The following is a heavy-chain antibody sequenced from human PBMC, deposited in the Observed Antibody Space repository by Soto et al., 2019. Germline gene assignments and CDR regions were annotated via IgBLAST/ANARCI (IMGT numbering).Heavy chain of an antibody. CDR1: GYTFTSYD. V-gene: IGHV1-8*01. CDR2: MNPNSGNT. D-gene: IGHD3-22*01. J-gene: IGHJ5*02. CDR3: ARLPETSGYSWSSWFDP. Sequence: QVQLVQSGAEVKKPGASVKVSCKASGYTFTSYDINWVRQATGQGLEWMGWMNPNSGNTGYAQKFQGRVTMTRNTSQSKAYMELSSLRSEDTAVYYCARLPETSGYSWSSWFDPWGQGTLVTVSS.